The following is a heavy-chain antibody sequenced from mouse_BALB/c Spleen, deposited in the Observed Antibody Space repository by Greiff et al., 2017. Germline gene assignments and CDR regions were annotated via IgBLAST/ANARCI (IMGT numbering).Heavy chain of an antibody. CDR3: ARSAYYGSSYHFAY. CDR1: GYTFTSYV. D-gene: IGHD1-1*01. V-gene: IGHV1-14*01. CDR2: INPYNDGT. J-gene: IGHJ3*01. Sequence: QLQQSGPELVKPGASVKMSCKASGYTFTSYVMHWVKQKPGQGLEWIGYINPYNDGTKYNEKFKGKATLTSDKSSSTAYMELSSLTSEDSAVYYCARSAYYGSSYHFAYWGQGTLVTVSA.